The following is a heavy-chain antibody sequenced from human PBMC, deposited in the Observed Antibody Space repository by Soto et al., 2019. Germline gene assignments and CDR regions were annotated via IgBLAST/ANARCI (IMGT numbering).Heavy chain of an antibody. J-gene: IGHJ4*02. V-gene: IGHV3-53*01. Sequence: GGSLRLSCAASGFTVSSNYMSWVRQAPGKGLEWVSVIYSGGSTYYADSVKGRFTISRDNSKNTLYLQMNSLRAEDTAVYYCATYDSSGYYDRFHYWGQGTLVTVSS. CDR2: IYSGGST. CDR1: GFTVSSNY. D-gene: IGHD3-22*01. CDR3: ATYDSSGYYDRFHY.